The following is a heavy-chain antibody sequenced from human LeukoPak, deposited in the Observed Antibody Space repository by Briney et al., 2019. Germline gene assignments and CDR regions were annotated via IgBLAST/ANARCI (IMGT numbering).Heavy chain of an antibody. D-gene: IGHD3-10*01. Sequence: ASVKVSCKASGYTFTSYDINWVRQATGQGLEWMGWMNPNSGNTGYAQKFQGRVTMTRNTSISTAYMELSSLRSEDTAVYYCARGGDLGFGELFRRFYYYYYGMGVWGQGTTVTVSS. CDR2: MNPNSGNT. CDR1: GYTFTSYD. J-gene: IGHJ6*02. CDR3: ARGGDLGFGELFRRFYYYYYGMGV. V-gene: IGHV1-8*01.